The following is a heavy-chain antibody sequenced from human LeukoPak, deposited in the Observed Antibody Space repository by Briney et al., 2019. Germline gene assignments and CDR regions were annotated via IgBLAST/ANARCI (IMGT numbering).Heavy chain of an antibody. CDR1: GFTFSNAW. D-gene: IGHD4-23*01. V-gene: IGHV3-15*01. J-gene: IGHJ4*02. CDR3: TTERWPTDFDY. CDR2: IKSKTDGGTT. Sequence: GGSLRLSCAASGFTFSNAWMSWVRQAPGKGLEWVGRIKSKTDGGTTDYAAPVKGRITISRDDSKNTLYLQMNSLKTEDTAVYYCTTERWPTDFDYWGQGTLVTVSS.